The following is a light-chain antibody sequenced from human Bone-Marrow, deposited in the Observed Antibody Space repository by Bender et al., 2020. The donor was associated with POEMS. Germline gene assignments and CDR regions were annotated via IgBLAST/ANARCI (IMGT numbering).Light chain of an antibody. Sequence: QSVLTQPPSASGTPGQSVIISCSGTDSNFGGNNVNWYQHLPGTAPRLFVYSNYQRPSRVPARVSGSKSGSSASLAISDIQSEDDGDYYCSSWDYSLIGLVVAGATKLTV. V-gene: IGLV1-44*01. CDR1: DSNFGGNN. CDR2: SNY. CDR3: SSWDYSLIGLV. J-gene: IGLJ3*02.